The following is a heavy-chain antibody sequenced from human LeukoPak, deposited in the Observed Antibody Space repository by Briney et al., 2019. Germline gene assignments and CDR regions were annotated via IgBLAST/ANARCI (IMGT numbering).Heavy chain of an antibody. J-gene: IGHJ6*03. CDR1: GGTFSSYA. Sequence: GASVKVSCKASGGTFSSYAISWVRQAPGQGLEWMGGIIPIFGTANYAQKFQGRVTITADKSTSTAYMELSSLRSEDTAVYYCAKPVKRTSNYYYYMDVWGKGTTVTVSS. CDR2: IIPIFGTA. V-gene: IGHV1-69*06. D-gene: IGHD1-1*01. CDR3: AKPVKRTSNYYYYMDV.